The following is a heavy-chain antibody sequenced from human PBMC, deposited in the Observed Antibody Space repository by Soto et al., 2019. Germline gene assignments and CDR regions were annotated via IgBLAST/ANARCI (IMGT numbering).Heavy chain of an antibody. CDR1: GFTFSSYG. V-gene: IGHV3-30*18. J-gene: IGHJ4*02. Sequence: QVQLVESGGGVVQPGRSLRLSCAASGFTFSSYGMHWVRQAPGKGLEWVAVISYDGSNKYYADSVKGRFTISRDNSKNTRYLQMNSLRAEDTAVYYCAKDRRGLMGYDTLDYWGQGTLVTVSS. CDR2: ISYDGSNK. CDR3: AKDRRGLMGYDTLDY. D-gene: IGHD2-8*01.